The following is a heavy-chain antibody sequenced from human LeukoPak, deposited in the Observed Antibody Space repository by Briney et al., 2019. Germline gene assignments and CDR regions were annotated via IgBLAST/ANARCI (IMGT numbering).Heavy chain of an antibody. V-gene: IGHV4-4*07. CDR2: IYTSGST. J-gene: IGHJ5*02. CDR3: ATMSASWYRCDP. D-gene: IGHD6-13*01. Sequence: SETLSLTCTVSGGSISSYYWSWIRQPAGKGLEWIGRIYTSGSTNFNRSLKSRVTISIDTSKNQFSLKLSSVTAADTAVYYRATMSASWYRCDPWGQGTLVTVSS. CDR1: GGSISSYY.